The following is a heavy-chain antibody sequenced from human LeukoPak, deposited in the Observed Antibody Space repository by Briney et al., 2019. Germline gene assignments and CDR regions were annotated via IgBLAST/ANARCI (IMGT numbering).Heavy chain of an antibody. CDR3: ARVESLYCSSTSCYRDY. V-gene: IGHV1-2*02. Sequence: ASVKVSCKASGYTFTGYYMHWVRQAPGQGLEWVGWINPNSGGTNYAQKFQGRVTMTRDTSISTAYMELSRLRSDDTAVYYCARVESLYCSSTSCYRDYWGQGTLVTVSS. D-gene: IGHD2-2*01. CDR2: INPNSGGT. J-gene: IGHJ4*02. CDR1: GYTFTGYY.